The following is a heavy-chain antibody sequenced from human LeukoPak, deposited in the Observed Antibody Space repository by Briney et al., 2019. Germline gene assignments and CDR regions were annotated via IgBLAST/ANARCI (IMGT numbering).Heavy chain of an antibody. CDR3: ARDKDDYVWGTYRW. D-gene: IGHD3-16*02. V-gene: IGHV4-38-2*01. J-gene: IGHJ4*02. Sequence: PSETLSLTCAVSGYSISIGYYWGWVRQAPGKGLEWIGSIYHTGSTDYNPSLKSRLTISVDMSKNQFSLNLRSVTAADTAVYYCARDKDDYVWGTYRWWGQGMLVTVSS. CDR2: IYHTGST. CDR1: GYSISIGYY.